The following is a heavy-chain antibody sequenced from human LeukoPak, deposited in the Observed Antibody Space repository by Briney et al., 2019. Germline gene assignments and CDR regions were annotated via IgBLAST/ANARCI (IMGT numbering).Heavy chain of an antibody. CDR3: AKDISGSYSYDFDY. CDR1: GFTFDDYA. Sequence: SLRLSCAASGFTFDDYAMHWVRQAPGKGLEGVSGISWNSGSIGYADSVKGRFTISRDNAKNSLYLQMNSLRAEDTALYYCAKDISGSYSYDFDYWGQGTLVTVSS. V-gene: IGHV3-9*01. CDR2: ISWNSGSI. J-gene: IGHJ4*02. D-gene: IGHD1-26*01.